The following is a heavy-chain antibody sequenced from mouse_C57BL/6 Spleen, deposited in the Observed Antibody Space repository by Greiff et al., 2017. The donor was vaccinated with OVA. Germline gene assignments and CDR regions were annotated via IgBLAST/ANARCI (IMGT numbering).Heavy chain of an antibody. CDR2: IDPEDGDT. CDR1: GFNTKDYY. J-gene: IGHJ2*01. CDR3: TKVTTGHYFDY. V-gene: IGHV14-1*01. Sequence: VQLQQSGAELVRPGASVKLSCTASGFNTKDYYMHWVKQRPEQGLEWIGRIDPEDGDTEYAPKFQGKATMTADTSSNTAYLQLSSLTSEDTAVYYCTKVTTGHYFDYWGQGTTLTVSS. D-gene: IGHD2-2*01.